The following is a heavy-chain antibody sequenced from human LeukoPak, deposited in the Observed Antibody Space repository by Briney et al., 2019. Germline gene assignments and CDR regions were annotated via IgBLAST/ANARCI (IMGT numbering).Heavy chain of an antibody. J-gene: IGHJ4*02. Sequence: GGSLRLSCAASGFTFTSYWMSWVRQAPGKGLEWVANIKQDGREKHYVDSVKGRFTISRDNTKNSLYLQMNSLRADDTAVYYCTRLHNSGWTGYWGQGTLVTVSS. D-gene: IGHD6-19*01. CDR1: GFTFTSYW. CDR2: IKQDGREK. V-gene: IGHV3-7*01. CDR3: TRLHNSGWTGY.